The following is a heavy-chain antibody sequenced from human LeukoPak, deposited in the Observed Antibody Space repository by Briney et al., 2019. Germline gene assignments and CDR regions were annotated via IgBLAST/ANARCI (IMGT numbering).Heavy chain of an antibody. V-gene: IGHV3-33*01. CDR1: GFTFSSYG. J-gene: IGHJ4*02. CDR2: IWYDGSNK. Sequence: GGSLRLSCAASGFTFSSYGMHWVRQAPGKGQEWVAVIWYDGSNKYYADSVKGRFTISRDNSKNTLYLQMNSLRAEDTAVYYCARDRQNELPRGGFDYWGQGTLVTVSS. D-gene: IGHD1-26*01. CDR3: ARDRQNELPRGGFDY.